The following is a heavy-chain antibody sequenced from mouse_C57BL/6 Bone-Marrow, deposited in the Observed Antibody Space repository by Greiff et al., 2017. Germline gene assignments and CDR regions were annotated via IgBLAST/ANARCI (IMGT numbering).Heavy chain of an antibody. V-gene: IGHV1-20*01. CDR3: ARRGERGGYAMDY. CDR1: GYSFTGYF. Sequence: VQLKQSGPELVKPGDSVTISCKASGYSFTGYFMNWVMQSHGKSLEWIGRINPYNGDTFYNQKFKGKATLTVDKASSTAHMELRSLTSEDSAVYYWARRGERGGYAMDYWGQGTSVTVSA. CDR2: INPYNGDT. J-gene: IGHJ4*01.